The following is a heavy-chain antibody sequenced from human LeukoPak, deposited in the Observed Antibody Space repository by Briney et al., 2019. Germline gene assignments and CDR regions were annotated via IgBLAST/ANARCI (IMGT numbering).Heavy chain of an antibody. Sequence: SETLSLTCTVSGGSISSSSYYWGWIRQPPGKGLEWIGSIYYSGSTYYNPSLKSRVTISVDTSKNQFSLKLSSVTAADTAVYYCARARQWLVYFDYWGQGTLVTVS. V-gene: IGHV4-39*07. D-gene: IGHD6-19*01. J-gene: IGHJ4*02. CDR2: IYYSGST. CDR3: ARARQWLVYFDY. CDR1: GGSISSSSYY.